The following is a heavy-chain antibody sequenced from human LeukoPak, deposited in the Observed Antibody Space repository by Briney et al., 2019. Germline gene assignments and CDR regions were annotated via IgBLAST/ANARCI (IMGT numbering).Heavy chain of an antibody. D-gene: IGHD3-3*01. CDR3: AKDKEWISYYYMDV. J-gene: IGHJ6*03. Sequence: GGSLRLSCAASGFTFDDYGMSWVRQAPGKGLEWVSGINWNGGSTGYADSVKGRFTISRDNSKNTLYLQMNSLRAEDTAVYYCAKDKEWISYYYMDVWGKGTTVTVSS. CDR2: INWNGGST. CDR1: GFTFDDYG. V-gene: IGHV3-20*04.